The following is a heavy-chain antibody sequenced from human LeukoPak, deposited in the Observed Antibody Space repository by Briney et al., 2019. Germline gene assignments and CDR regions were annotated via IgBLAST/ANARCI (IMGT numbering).Heavy chain of an antibody. CDR1: GFTFSSYW. D-gene: IGHD3-10*01. Sequence: PGGSLRLSCAASGFTFSSYWMSWVRQAPGKGLERVANIKQDGSEKYYVDPVKGRFTISRDNAKNSLYLQMNSLRAEDTAVYYCARHPPAPLYGSGSFDYWGQETLVPVSS. CDR3: ARHPPAPLYGSGSFDY. CDR2: IKQDGSEK. V-gene: IGHV3-7*01. J-gene: IGHJ4*02.